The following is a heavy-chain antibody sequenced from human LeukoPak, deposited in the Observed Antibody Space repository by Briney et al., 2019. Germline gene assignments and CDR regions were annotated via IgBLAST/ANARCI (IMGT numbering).Heavy chain of an antibody. CDR3: AKVLGDDQVYYYGMDV. D-gene: IGHD5-24*01. CDR2: ISGSGGST. Sequence: GGSLRLSCAASGFTFSSYAMSWVRQAPGKGLEWVSAISGSGGSTYYADSVKGRFTISRDNSKNTLYLQMNSLRAEDTAVYYCAKVLGDDQVYYYGMDVWGQGTTVTVSS. V-gene: IGHV3-23*01. J-gene: IGHJ6*02. CDR1: GFTFSSYA.